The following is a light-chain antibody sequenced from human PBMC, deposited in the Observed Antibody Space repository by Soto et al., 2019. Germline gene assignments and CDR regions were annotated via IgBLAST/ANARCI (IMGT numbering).Light chain of an antibody. CDR2: GAF. V-gene: IGKV1-5*01. CDR1: QSISNW. J-gene: IGKJ5*01. CDR3: QQYDTCPIT. Sequence: DIQMTQSPSTLPASVGDRVTITCRASQSISNWLAWYQQKPWKAPKLLINGAFNLESGVPSRFSGSGSGTEFTLAIYGLQPDDFATYYCQQYDTCPITFSQGTRLEIK.